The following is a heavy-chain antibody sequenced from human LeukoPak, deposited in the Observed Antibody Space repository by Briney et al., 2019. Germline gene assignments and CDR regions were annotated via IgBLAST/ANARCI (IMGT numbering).Heavy chain of an antibody. CDR1: GFTFSSYS. V-gene: IGHV3-48*01. CDR3: ARGPYCSGGSSYDGGDGFDY. J-gene: IGHJ4*02. CDR2: ISSSSSTI. D-gene: IGHD2-15*01. Sequence: GESLRLSCAASGFTFSSYSINWVRQAPGKGLEWVSYISSSSSTIYYADSVKGRFTISRDNAKNSLYLQMNSLKGEDTAVYYCARGPYCSGGSSYDGGDGFDYWGQGTLVTVSS.